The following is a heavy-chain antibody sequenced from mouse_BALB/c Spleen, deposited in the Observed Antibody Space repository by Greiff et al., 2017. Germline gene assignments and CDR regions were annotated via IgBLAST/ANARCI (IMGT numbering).Heavy chain of an antibody. CDR3: ARPSYGNWFAY. D-gene: IGHD2-1*01. CDR1: GFTFSSYT. J-gene: IGHJ3*01. V-gene: IGHV5-12-2*01. Sequence: DVKLVESGGGLVQPGGSLKLSCAASGFTFSSYTMSWVRQTPEKRLEWVAYISNGGGSTYYPDTVKGRFTISRDNAKNTLYLQMSSLKSEDTAMYYCARPSYGNWFAYWGQGTLVTVSA. CDR2: ISNGGGST.